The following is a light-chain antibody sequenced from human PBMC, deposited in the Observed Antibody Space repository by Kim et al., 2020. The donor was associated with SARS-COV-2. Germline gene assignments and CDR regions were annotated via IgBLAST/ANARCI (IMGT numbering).Light chain of an antibody. Sequence: VTTSCTVSSANSGAGSDVHWYQLLQGTAPKLLLYDNSLRPSGVPDRFSASSSGSSASLSITWLQTEDEGDYYCQSYAKSPSSSVFGGGTKVTVL. J-gene: IGLJ3*02. V-gene: IGLV1-40*01. CDR2: DNS. CDR1: SANSGAGSD. CDR3: QSYAKSPSSSV.